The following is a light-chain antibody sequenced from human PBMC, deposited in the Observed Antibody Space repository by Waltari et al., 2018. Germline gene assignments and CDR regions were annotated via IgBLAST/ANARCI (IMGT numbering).Light chain of an antibody. Sequence: SVLTQPPSVSAAPGQKVTISCPGSSPNIGNDYVSWYQQLPGTAPKLFIYENNKRPSGIPDRFSGSKSGTSATLGITGLQTGDEADYYCGTWDTSLSALIFGGGTKLTVL. CDR3: GTWDTSLSALI. J-gene: IGLJ2*01. CDR1: SPNIGNDY. V-gene: IGLV1-51*02. CDR2: ENN.